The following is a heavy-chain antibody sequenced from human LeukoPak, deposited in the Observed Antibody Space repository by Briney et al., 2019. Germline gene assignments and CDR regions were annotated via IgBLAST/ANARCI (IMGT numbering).Heavy chain of an antibody. V-gene: IGHV3-74*01. CDR2: IKDGGTTT. D-gene: IGHD5-12*01. CDR1: GFTFSSYW. Sequence: GGSLRLSCAASGFTFSSYWTHWVRQVPGKGLVWVSRIKDGGTTTDYADSVKGRFTISRDDAKNTLYLQMNSLRAEDTAVYYSTTIRRGYWGQGTLVTVSP. CDR3: TTIRRGY. J-gene: IGHJ4*02.